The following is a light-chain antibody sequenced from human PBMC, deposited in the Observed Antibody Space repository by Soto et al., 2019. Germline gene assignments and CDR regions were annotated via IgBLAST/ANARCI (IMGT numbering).Light chain of an antibody. Sequence: EIVMTQSPATLSVSPGERVTLSCRASQSINSNLAWYQQKPGQAPRLVIFGASTRASGFPARFSGSGSWTEFTLTISSLQSQDFAVYYCQQYNNWPPLTLGGGTKVDIK. V-gene: IGKV3-15*01. CDR3: QQYNNWPPLT. CDR2: GAS. CDR1: QSINSN. J-gene: IGKJ4*01.